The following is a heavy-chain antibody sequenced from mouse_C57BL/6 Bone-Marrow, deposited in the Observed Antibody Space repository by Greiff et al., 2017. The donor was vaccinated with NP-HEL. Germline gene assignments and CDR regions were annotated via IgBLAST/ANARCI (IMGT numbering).Heavy chain of an antibody. J-gene: IGHJ2*01. V-gene: IGHV10-1*01. D-gene: IGHD2-3*01. CDR1: GFSFNTYA. CDR3: VRQSYDCYYLDS. CDR2: IRSKSNNYAT. Sequence: GGGLVQPKGSLKLSCAASGFSFNTYAMNWVRQAPGKGLDWVARIRSKSNNYATYYADSLKDRFTISRDDSKSMLYLQMNNLKTEDTAMYYCVRQSYDCYYLDSGGQGTTLTVSS.